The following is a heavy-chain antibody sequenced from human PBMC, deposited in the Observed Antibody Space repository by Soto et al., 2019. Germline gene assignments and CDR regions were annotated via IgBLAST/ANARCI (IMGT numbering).Heavy chain of an antibody. CDR1: GLPFDDYT. Sequence: EVQLVESGGVVVQPGGSLRLSCAASGLPFDDYTMHWVRQAPGKGLEWVSLISWDGGSTYYADSVKGRFTISRDNSKNSLYLQMNSLRTEDTALYYCAKGQQGYCSGGSCVHPGWYFDLWGRGTLVTVSS. V-gene: IGHV3-43*01. CDR2: ISWDGGST. D-gene: IGHD2-15*01. CDR3: AKGQQGYCSGGSCVHPGWYFDL. J-gene: IGHJ2*01.